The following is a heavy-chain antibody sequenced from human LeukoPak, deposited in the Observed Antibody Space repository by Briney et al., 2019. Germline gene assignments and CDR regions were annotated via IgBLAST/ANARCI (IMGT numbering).Heavy chain of an antibody. V-gene: IGHV3-74*01. J-gene: IGHJ4*02. CDR3: AILSILSVPAARQDRDC. D-gene: IGHD2-2*01. Sequence: PGGSQRLFCAASGVTLSNYWMHWVRQLPVPGKGLVWVSRISTDGQSTRYANSVKGRFTISRDNAKNTLYLQMNSLRVEDTAVYYCAILSILSVPAARQDRDCWGQGTLVTVSS. CDR2: ISTDGQST. CDR1: GVTLSNYW.